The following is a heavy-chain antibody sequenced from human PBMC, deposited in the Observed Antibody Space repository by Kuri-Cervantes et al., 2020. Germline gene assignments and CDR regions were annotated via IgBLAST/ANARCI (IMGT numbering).Heavy chain of an antibody. CDR1: GYTFTSYG. J-gene: IGHJ3*02. CDR3: ARGHLVGAPIVVDAFDI. CDR2: INPNSGGT. V-gene: IGHV1-2*02. D-gene: IGHD1-26*01. Sequence: ASVKVSCKASGYTFTSYGISWVRQAPGQGLEWMGWINPNSGGTNYAQKFQGRVTMTRDTSISTAYMELSRLRSDDTAVYYCARGHLVGAPIVVDAFDIWGQGTVVTVSS.